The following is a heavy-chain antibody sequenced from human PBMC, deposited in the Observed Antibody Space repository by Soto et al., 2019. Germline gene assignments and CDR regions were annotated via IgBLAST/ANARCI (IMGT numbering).Heavy chain of an antibody. Sequence: QVKLVQSRAEVKKPGASIKVSCKASGYSFATSGMTWVRQAPGQGLEWVGWISAYNGNSNYDQNLQDRVTMPTDTSTTTPYLELRNLRSDDSAVYYCARAGQYYDASGYANWGQGTLVTVSS. CDR2: ISAYNGNS. CDR3: ARAGQYYDASGYAN. V-gene: IGHV1-18*01. D-gene: IGHD3-22*01. CDR1: GYSFATSG. J-gene: IGHJ4*02.